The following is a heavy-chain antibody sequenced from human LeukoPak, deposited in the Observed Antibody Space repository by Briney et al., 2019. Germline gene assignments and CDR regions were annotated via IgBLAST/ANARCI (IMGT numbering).Heavy chain of an antibody. Sequence: GWSLRLSFAASGLTLSSYAMSSVRPAPGKGLAWVSAISGGGGRSYYADSVKGRFTISRDNSKNTLYLQMNSLRAEDTAVYYCAKEIDYGDANWFDPWGQGTLVTVSS. V-gene: IGHV3-23*01. CDR1: GLTLSSYA. CDR2: ISGGGGRS. J-gene: IGHJ5*02. D-gene: IGHD4-17*01. CDR3: AKEIDYGDANWFDP.